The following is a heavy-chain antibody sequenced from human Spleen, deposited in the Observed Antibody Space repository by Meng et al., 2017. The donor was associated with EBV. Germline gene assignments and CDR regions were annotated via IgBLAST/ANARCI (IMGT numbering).Heavy chain of an antibody. D-gene: IGHD2-2*01. CDR1: GGTFSSFA. J-gene: IGHJ4*02. CDR2: IIPMFRTP. V-gene: IGHV1-69*06. CDR3: AKDGDDTSAHGY. Sequence: VRLLYGWAQGKQPGSSVTVSCKASGGTFSSFAISWVRQAPGKGLEWMGGIIPMFRTPNYAPIFQGRVTITADTSTNTAYMELSGLRSEDTAVYYCAKDGDDTSAHGYWGQGTLVTVSS.